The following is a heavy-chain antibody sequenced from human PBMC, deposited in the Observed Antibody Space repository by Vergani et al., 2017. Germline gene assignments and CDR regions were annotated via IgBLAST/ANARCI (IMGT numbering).Heavy chain of an antibody. CDR3: ARDGGYGGKGVDY. J-gene: IGHJ4*02. V-gene: IGHV3-74*01. D-gene: IGHD4-23*01. CDR2: INSDGSST. Sequence: EVQLVESGGGLVQPGGSLRLSCAASGFTFSSYWMHWVRQAPGKGLVWVSRINSDGSSTSYADSVKGRFTISRDNAKNPLYLQMNSLRAEDTAVYYCARDGGYGGKGVDYWGQGTLVTVSS. CDR1: GFTFSSYW.